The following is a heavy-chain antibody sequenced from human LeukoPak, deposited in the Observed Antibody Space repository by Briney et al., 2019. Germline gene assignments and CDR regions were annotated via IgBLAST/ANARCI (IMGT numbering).Heavy chain of an antibody. J-gene: IGHJ4*02. CDR2: IDSRFGTGAV. D-gene: IGHD3/OR15-3a*01. Sequence: GGSLRLSCATSGFALSEAWMSWVRQAPGKGLEWVGNIDSRFGTGAVTYAAHVRGRFTISRDDAKNTLYVQMNSLKTEDTAVYYCATNWSGLGGGQGTLVTVSS. CDR1: GFALSEAW. CDR3: ATNWSGLG. V-gene: IGHV3-15*04.